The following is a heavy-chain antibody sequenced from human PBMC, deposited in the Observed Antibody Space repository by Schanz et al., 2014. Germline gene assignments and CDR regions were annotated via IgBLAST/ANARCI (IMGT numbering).Heavy chain of an antibody. Sequence: VQLVESGGGWVQPGGSLRLSCAASGFTFSDYSMNWVRQAPGKGPEWVSYIRSSSTPIYYADSVKGRFTISRDNAKNSLYLQMNSLRAEDTAVYHCARGGPAYYFDDWGQGTLGTVSS. CDR1: GFTFSDYS. CDR2: IRSSSTPI. V-gene: IGHV3-48*01. CDR3: ARGGPAYYFDD. J-gene: IGHJ4*02.